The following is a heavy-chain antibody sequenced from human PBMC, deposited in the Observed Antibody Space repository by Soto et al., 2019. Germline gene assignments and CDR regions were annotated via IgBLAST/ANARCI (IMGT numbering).Heavy chain of an antibody. D-gene: IGHD2-15*01. CDR3: ARARGYCSGGSCRGYFQH. V-gene: IGHV4-34*01. J-gene: IGHJ1*01. CDR2: INHSGST. CDR1: GGSFSGYY. Sequence: QVQLQQWGAGLLKPSETLSLTCAVYGGSFSGYYWSWIRQPPGKGLEWIGEINHSGSTNYNPSLKSRVTISVDTSKNQFSLKLSSVTAADTAVYYCARARGYCSGGSCRGYFQHWGQGTLVTVSS.